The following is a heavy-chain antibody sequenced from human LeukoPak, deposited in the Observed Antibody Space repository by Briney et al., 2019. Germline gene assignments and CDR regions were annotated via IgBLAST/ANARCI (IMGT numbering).Heavy chain of an antibody. D-gene: IGHD6-13*01. V-gene: IGHV5-51*01. J-gene: IGHJ4*02. Sequence: GESLQISCKGSGSSFTSYWIGWGRQLPGKGLEWMGIIYPGDSDTRYSPSFQGQVTISADKSISTAYLQWSSLKASDTAMYYCARRTRAWQLGLFDYWGQGTLVTVSS. CDR2: IYPGDSDT. CDR3: ARRTRAWQLGLFDY. CDR1: GSSFTSYW.